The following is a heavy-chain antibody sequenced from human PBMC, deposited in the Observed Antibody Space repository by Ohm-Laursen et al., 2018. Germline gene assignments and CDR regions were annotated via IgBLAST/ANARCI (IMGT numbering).Heavy chain of an antibody. V-gene: IGHV1-2*02. Sequence: SVKVSCKASGYTFTAYYMHWVRQAPGQGLEWMGWIHSNSGATNSAQKFQGRVTMTRDTSISTAYMELSRLRSDDTAVYYCARDQYYDSSGYYLGYYGMDVWGQGTTVTVSS. CDR2: IHSNSGAT. J-gene: IGHJ6*02. CDR3: ARDQYYDSSGYYLGYYGMDV. CDR1: GYTFTAYY. D-gene: IGHD3-22*01.